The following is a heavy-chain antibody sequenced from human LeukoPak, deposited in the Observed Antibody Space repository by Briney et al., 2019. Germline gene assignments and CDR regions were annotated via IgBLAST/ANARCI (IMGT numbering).Heavy chain of an antibody. D-gene: IGHD3-9*01. J-gene: IGHJ3*02. Sequence: SETLSLTCTVSGGSISSYYWSWIRQPPGKGLEWIGYIYYSGSTNYNPSLKSRVTISVDTSKNQFSLKLSSVTAADTAVYYCARGLLRYFDWLLSDAFDIWGQGTMVTVSS. V-gene: IGHV4-59*01. CDR1: GGSISSYY. CDR3: ARGLLRYFDWLLSDAFDI. CDR2: IYYSGST.